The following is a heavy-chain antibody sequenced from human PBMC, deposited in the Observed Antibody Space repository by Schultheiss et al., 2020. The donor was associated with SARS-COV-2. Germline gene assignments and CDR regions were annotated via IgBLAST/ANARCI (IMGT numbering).Heavy chain of an antibody. J-gene: IGHJ3*02. CDR3: ARDRIYYDSSGYYSDAFDI. CDR1: GGSVSSGSYY. D-gene: IGHD3-22*01. Sequence: SQTLSLTCTVSGGSVSSGSYYWSWIRQPPGKGLEWIGYIYYSGSTNYNPSLKSRVTISVDTSKNQFSLKLSSVTAADTAVYYCARDRIYYDSSGYYSDAFDIWGQGKMVTVSS. V-gene: IGHV4-61*01. CDR2: IYYSGST.